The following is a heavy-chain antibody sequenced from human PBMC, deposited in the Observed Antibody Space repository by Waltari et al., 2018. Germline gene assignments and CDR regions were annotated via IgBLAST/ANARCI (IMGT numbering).Heavy chain of an antibody. Sequence: QLQLRESGPGLLTPSETLSLTCRLSGDSIGSGYYYWGWLPQAPGKGLEWIGSIYFAGSTYYTPSLKSRLTISVDTSKNQFSLRLSSVTAADTAVYYCAREVGGSSWSTTPRGDAFDIWGQGTMVTVSS. CDR2: IYFAGST. CDR3: AREVGGSSWSTTPRGDAFDI. D-gene: IGHD6-13*01. J-gene: IGHJ3*02. V-gene: IGHV4-39*07. CDR1: GDSIGSGYYY.